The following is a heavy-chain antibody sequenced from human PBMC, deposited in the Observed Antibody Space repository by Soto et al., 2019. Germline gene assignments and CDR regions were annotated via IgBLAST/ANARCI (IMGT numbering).Heavy chain of an antibody. CDR2: ISYSGNT. V-gene: IGHV4-59*01. Sequence: PSETLSLTCTVSRGSISSYYWSWIRQPPGKGLEWIGYISYSGNTNYNASLKSRVTISVDTSTNQFSLRVTSVTAADTAVHYCARFRGLGDVSPYFYYCGQGALDTVSS. J-gene: IGHJ4*02. CDR1: RGSISSYY. D-gene: IGHD3-16*02. CDR3: ARFRGLGDVSPYFYY.